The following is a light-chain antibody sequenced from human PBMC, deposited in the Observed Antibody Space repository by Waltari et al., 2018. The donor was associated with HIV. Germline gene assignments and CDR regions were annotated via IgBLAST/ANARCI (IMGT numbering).Light chain of an antibody. CDR2: DDS. V-gene: IGLV3-21*02. CDR3: QVWDHTSDHPAV. CDR1: NIGSKS. J-gene: IGLJ2*01. Sequence: SYVLTQPPSVSVAPSQTARITCGGNNIGSKSVHWSQQKPGQAPVLVVYDDSDRPSGIPERFSGSNSGNTATLTITRVEAGDEADFYCQVWDHTSDHPAVFGGGTKLTVL.